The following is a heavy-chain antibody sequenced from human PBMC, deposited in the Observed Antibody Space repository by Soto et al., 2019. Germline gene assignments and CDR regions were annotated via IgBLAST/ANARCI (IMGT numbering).Heavy chain of an antibody. Sequence: QVQLVQSGAEVKKPGASVKVSCKASGYTFTTYYMHWVRQAPGQGLEWMGIINPSGGSTSYAQKVQDRVNMTRETSTSTVYIELSSLRSEDTAVYYCARAGETSSWYTQLDYWGQGTLVTVSS. CDR3: ARAGETSSWYTQLDY. CDR2: INPSGGST. V-gene: IGHV1-46*01. CDR1: GYTFTTYY. J-gene: IGHJ4*02. D-gene: IGHD6-13*01.